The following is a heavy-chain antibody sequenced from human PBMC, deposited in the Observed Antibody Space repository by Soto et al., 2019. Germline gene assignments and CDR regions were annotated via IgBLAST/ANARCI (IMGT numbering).Heavy chain of an antibody. CDR2: ISYDGSNK. V-gene: IGHV3-30*18. J-gene: IGHJ4*02. D-gene: IGHD6-13*01. CDR1: GFTFSSYG. CDR3: AKDFESLGIAAAGDY. Sequence: GGSLRLSCAASGFTFSSYGMHWVRQAPGKGLEWVAVISYDGSNKYYADSVKGRFTISRDNSKNTLYLQMNSLRAEDTAVYYCAKDFESLGIAAAGDYWGQGTLVTVSS.